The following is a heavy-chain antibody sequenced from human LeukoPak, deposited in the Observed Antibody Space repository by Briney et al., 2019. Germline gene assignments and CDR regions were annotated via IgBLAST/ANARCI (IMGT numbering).Heavy chain of an antibody. Sequence: GASVKVSCKASGYTFTSYDINWVRQATGQGLEWMGWISAYNGDTNYAQKLQGRVTMTTDTSTSTAYLELRSLRSDDTAVYYCARDRPFVVVVPATLLDYWGQGTLVTVSS. CDR2: ISAYNGDT. CDR3: ARDRPFVVVVPATLLDY. CDR1: GYTFTSYD. V-gene: IGHV1-18*01. D-gene: IGHD2-15*01. J-gene: IGHJ4*02.